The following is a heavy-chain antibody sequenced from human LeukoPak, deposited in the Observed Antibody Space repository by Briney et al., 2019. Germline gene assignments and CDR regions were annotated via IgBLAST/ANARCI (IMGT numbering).Heavy chain of an antibody. CDR2: ISINSGTI. Sequence: GGSLRLSCAASGFTFSDCSMNWVRQAPGKGLEWISYISINSGTIYYADSVKGRFTISRDNSKNTLYLQMNSLRAEDTAVYYCARGDETKYYDSGGYYHYFDFWGQGTLVTVSS. D-gene: IGHD3-22*01. V-gene: IGHV3-48*01. J-gene: IGHJ4*02. CDR1: GFTFSDCS. CDR3: ARGDETKYYDSGGYYHYFDF.